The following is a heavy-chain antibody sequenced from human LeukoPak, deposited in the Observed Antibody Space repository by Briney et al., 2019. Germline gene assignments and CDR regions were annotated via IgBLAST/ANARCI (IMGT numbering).Heavy chain of an antibody. CDR3: ATVVRGAFYYMDV. J-gene: IGHJ6*03. Sequence: SETLSLTCTVSGGSISSSSYYWGWIRQPPGKGLEWIGSIYYSGSTYYNPSLKSRVTISVDTSKNQFSLKLSSVTAADTAVYYCATVVRGAFYYMDVWGKGTTVTVSS. CDR2: IYYSGST. D-gene: IGHD3-10*01. V-gene: IGHV4-39*01. CDR1: GGSISSSSYY.